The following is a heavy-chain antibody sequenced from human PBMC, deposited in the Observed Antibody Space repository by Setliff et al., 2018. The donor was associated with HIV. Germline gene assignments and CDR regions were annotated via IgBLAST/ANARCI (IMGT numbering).Heavy chain of an antibody. CDR3: ARHSPNVGVRGDAFDI. J-gene: IGHJ3*02. V-gene: IGHV4-39*01. CDR1: GGSIYGSDYY. D-gene: IGHD2-8*01. CDR2: IYYSGST. Sequence: PSETLSLTCTVSGGSIYGSDYYWGWIRRPPGKGLESIGSIYYSGSTYYKPSLKSRLTISVDTSKNQFSLKLSSVTAADTAVYYCARHSPNVGVRGDAFDIWGQGTVVTVS.